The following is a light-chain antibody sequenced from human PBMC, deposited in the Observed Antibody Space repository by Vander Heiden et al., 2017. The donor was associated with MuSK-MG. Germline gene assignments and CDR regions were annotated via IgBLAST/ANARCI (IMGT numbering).Light chain of an antibody. CDR1: QSVGRN. J-gene: IGKJ2*01. CDR2: GAS. V-gene: IGKV3-15*01. CDR3: QQFTDRPPMYT. Sequence: IVLTQSPATLSLSPGDRATLSCRASQSVGRNLAWDQHQPGQPPRLLVYGASTRAYGAPDRFSGSGCGTEFTLTIRSLQPEDFAVYDCQQFTDRPPMYTFGQGTTLEIK.